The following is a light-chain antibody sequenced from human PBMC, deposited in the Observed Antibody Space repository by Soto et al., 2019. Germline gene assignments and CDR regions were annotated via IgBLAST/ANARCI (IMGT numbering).Light chain of an antibody. CDR2: DAS. CDR3: QQYDDLPLT. V-gene: IGKV1-33*01. CDR1: QDVINY. Sequence: DITLTQSPSSLSASVGDRVSITCQASQDVINYLNWYQQKPGKAPKLLISDASNLETGVPSRSTGSGSGTHFTLTITNLQPEDFATYFCQQYDDLPLTFGGGTHVE. J-gene: IGKJ4*01.